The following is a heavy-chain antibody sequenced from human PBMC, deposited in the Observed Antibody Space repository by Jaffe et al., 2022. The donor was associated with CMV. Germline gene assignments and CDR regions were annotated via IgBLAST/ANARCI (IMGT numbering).Heavy chain of an antibody. Sequence: QVQLVQSGAEVKKPGASVKVSCKASGYTFTSYYMHWVRQAPGQGLEWMGIINPSGGSTSYAQKFQGRVTMTRDTSTSTVYMELSSLRSEDTAVYYCASAYPGAAMDYYYYYMDVWGKGTTVTVSS. D-gene: IGHD2-2*01. CDR2: INPSGGST. J-gene: IGHJ6*03. CDR3: ASAYPGAAMDYYYYYMDV. V-gene: IGHV1-46*01. CDR1: GYTFTSYY.